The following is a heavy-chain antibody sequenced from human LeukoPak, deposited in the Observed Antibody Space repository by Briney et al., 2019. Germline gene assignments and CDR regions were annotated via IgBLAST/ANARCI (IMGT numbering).Heavy chain of an antibody. V-gene: IGHV4-59*02. D-gene: IGHD6-13*01. Sequence: PSETLSLTCTVSGGSVSSYYWSWIRQPPGKGLEWIGYIYYSGTTNYNPSLKSRVTISVDTSKNQFSLKLSSVTAADTAVYYCARGVYIAAAQYAYWGQGTLVTVSS. CDR2: IYYSGTT. CDR1: GGSVSSYY. J-gene: IGHJ4*02. CDR3: ARGVYIAAAQYAY.